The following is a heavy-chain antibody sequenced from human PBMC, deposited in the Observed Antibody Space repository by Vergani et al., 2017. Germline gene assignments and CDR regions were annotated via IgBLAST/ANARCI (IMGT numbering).Heavy chain of an antibody. D-gene: IGHD5-12*01. V-gene: IGHV1-8*01. CDR2: LNPNSGNT. J-gene: IGHJ3*02. CDR3: ARLSPLSGWLSAFDI. CDR1: GYTFTSYD. Sequence: QVQLVQSGAEVKKPGASVKVSCKASGYTFTSYDINWVRQATGQGLEWMGWLNPNSGNTGYAQKFQGRVTMTRKTSISTAYMELSSLRSEDTAVYYCARLSPLSGWLSAFDIWGQGTMVTVSS.